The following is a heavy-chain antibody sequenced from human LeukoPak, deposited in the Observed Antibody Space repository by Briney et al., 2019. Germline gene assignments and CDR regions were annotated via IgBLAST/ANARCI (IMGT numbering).Heavy chain of an antibody. CDR2: IYYSGYT. V-gene: IGHV4-59*01. CDR3: ARGQQVGPPFDFDY. D-gene: IGHD1-26*01. Sequence: PSETLSLTCAVSGGSISSNYWSWIRQPPGQGLEWIGYIYYSGYTNYNPSLKSRVTMSVDTSKNPFSLELRSVTAADTAVYYCARGQQVGPPFDFDYWGQGTLVTVSS. CDR1: GGSISSNY. J-gene: IGHJ4*02.